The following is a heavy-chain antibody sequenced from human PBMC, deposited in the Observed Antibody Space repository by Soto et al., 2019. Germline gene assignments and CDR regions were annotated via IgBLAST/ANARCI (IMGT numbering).Heavy chain of an antibody. D-gene: IGHD2-2*01. V-gene: IGHV4-59*01. J-gene: IGHJ4*02. CDR2: IYYSGST. CDR1: GGSISSYC. CDR3: ARSADGQYCSSPSCYLFDY. Sequence: SETLSLTCTVSGGSISSYCWSWIRQPPGKGLEWIGYIYYSGSTNYNPSLKSRVTISVDTSKNQFSLKLSSVTAADTAVYYCARSADGQYCSSPSCYLFDYWGPGTLVTGSS.